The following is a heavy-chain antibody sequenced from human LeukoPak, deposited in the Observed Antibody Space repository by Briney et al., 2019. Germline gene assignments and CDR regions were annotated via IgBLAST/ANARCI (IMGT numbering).Heavy chain of an antibody. CDR2: ISGDGGST. CDR3: AKMSGDCSSTICSSFDY. Sequence: GGSLRLSCAASGFTFDDYAMHWVRQAPGKGLEWVSLISGDGGSTYYADSVKGRFTISRDKSKNTLSLQMNSLRAEDTAVYYCAKMSGDCSSTICSSFDYWGQGTLVTVSS. D-gene: IGHD2-2*01. J-gene: IGHJ4*02. V-gene: IGHV3-43*02. CDR1: GFTFDDYA.